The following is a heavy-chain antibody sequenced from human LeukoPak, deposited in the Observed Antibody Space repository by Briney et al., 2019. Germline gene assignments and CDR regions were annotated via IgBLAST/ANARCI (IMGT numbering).Heavy chain of an antibody. V-gene: IGHV4-59*01. D-gene: IGHD6-19*01. CDR1: GGSISSYY. J-gene: IGHJ4*02. Sequence: PSETLSLTCTVSGGSISSYYWSWIRQPPGKGLEWIGCFYHSGSTNYNPSLKSRVTTSVDTSKNQFSLRLKSVTAADTAVYYCASTQQWLAFDYWGQGILVIVSS. CDR3: ASTQQWLAFDY. CDR2: FYHSGST.